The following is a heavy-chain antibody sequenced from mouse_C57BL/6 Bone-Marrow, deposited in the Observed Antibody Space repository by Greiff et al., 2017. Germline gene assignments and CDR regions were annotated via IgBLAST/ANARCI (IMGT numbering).Heavy chain of an antibody. CDR1: GFTFSSYG. CDR3: ARHNLYYAMDY. V-gene: IGHV5-6*01. J-gene: IGHJ4*01. CDR2: SSSGGSYT. Sequence: EVNLVESGGDLVKPGGSLKLSCAASGFTFSSYGMSWVRQTPDKRLEWVATSSSGGSYTYYPDSVKGRFTISSDNDKNTLYLQMSSLKSEDTAMYYCARHNLYYAMDYWGQGTSVTVSS.